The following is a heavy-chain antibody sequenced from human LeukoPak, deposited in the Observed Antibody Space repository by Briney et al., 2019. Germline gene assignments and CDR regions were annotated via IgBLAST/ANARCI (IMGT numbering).Heavy chain of an antibody. CDR3: ARERCCSSTSCSGTLGMDV. D-gene: IGHD2-2*01. Sequence: ASVKVSCKASGYTFTSYDINWVRQATGQGLEWMGWMNPNSGNTGYAQKFQGRVTMTRNTSISTAYMELSSLRSEDTAVYYCARERCCSSTSCSGTLGMDVWGQGTTVTVSS. CDR1: GYTFTSYD. J-gene: IGHJ6*02. CDR2: MNPNSGNT. V-gene: IGHV1-8*01.